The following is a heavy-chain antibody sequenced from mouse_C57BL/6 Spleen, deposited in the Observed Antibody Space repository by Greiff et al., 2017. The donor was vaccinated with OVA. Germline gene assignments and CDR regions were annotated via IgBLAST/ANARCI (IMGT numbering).Heavy chain of an antibody. V-gene: IGHV2-6-1*01. CDR2: IWSDGST. CDR3: ARHYYGSSYWYFDV. CDR1: GFSLTSYG. Sequence: QVQLQQSGPGLVAPSQSLSITCTVSGFSLTSYGVHWVRQPPGKGLEWLVVIWSDGSTTYNSALKYRLSIRKDNSKSQVFLKMNSLQTDDTAMYYCARHYYGSSYWYFDVWGTGTTVTVSS. D-gene: IGHD1-1*01. J-gene: IGHJ1*03.